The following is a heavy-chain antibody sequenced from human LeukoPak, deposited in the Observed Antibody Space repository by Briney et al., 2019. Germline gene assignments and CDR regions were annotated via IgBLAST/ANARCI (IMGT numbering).Heavy chain of an antibody. CDR3: ARDPGVGPLND. V-gene: IGHV1-18*01. J-gene: IGHJ4*02. Sequence: ASVKVSCKASGYIFPNYGIAWVRQAPGQGLEWMGWMSVYSGNAKYAPRVQGRVTMTADTSTNTAYMELRSLRSDDTGVYFCARDPGVGPLNDWGQGTLVIVSS. CDR2: MSVYSGNA. CDR1: GYIFPNYG.